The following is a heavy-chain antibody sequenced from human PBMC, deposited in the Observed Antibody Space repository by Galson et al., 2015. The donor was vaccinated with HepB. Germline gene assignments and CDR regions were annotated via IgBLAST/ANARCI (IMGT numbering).Heavy chain of an antibody. V-gene: IGHV3-48*01. D-gene: IGHD3-3*01. Sequence: SLRLSCAASGFTFSTYSMNWVRQAPGKGLEWVSYISSSSSTIYYADSVKGRFTISRDNAKNSLYLQMNSLRAEDTAVYYCARDVAIFGVVTPYYMDVWGKGTTVTVSS. J-gene: IGHJ6*03. CDR3: ARDVAIFGVVTPYYMDV. CDR1: GFTFSTYS. CDR2: ISSSSSTI.